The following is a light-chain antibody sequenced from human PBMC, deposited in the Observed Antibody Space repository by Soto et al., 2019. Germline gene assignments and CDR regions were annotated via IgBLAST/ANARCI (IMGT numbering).Light chain of an antibody. CDR3: QSYDSSLRVRV. Sequence: QSVLTQPPSVSGAPGQRVTISCTGSSSNIGAGYDGHWYQQLPGTAPKLLIYGNSNRPSGVPDRFSGSKSGTSASLAITGLQAEDEADYYCQSYDSSLRVRVFGGGTKLTVL. J-gene: IGLJ2*01. CDR1: SSNIGAGYD. CDR2: GNS. V-gene: IGLV1-40*01.